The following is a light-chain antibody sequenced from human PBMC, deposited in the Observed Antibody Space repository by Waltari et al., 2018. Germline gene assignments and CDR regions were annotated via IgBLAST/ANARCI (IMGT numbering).Light chain of an antibody. J-gene: IGKJ1*01. CDR3: MEALQTPPT. Sequence: DIVMTQSPVSLPVTPGEPASISCSSSQSLLHRNGYNYLDWYLQKPGQSPQLLIYLGSNRASGVPDRFSGSGSGTDFTLKISRVEAEDVGVYYCMEALQTPPTLGQGTKVEIK. V-gene: IGKV2-28*01. CDR2: LGS. CDR1: QSLLHRNGYNY.